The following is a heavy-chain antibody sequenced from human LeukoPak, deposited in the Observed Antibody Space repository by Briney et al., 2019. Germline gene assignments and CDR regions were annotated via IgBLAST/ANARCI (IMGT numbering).Heavy chain of an antibody. J-gene: IGHJ4*02. D-gene: IGHD6-19*01. CDR1: GFTFDDYA. CDR2: ISWNSGSI. CDR3: AKDKVAGYSSGWHYIDY. Sequence: PGRSLRLSCAASGFTFDDYAMHWVRQAPGKGLEWVSDISWNSGSIGYADSVKGRFTISRDNAKNSLYLQMNSLRAEDTALYYCAKDKVAGYSSGWHYIDYWGQGTLVTVSS. V-gene: IGHV3-9*01.